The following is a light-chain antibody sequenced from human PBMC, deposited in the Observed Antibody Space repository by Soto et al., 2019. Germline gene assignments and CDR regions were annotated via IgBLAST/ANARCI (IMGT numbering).Light chain of an antibody. CDR3: QQYGSSGT. V-gene: IGKV3-20*01. CDR1: QSVAYTY. J-gene: IGKJ1*01. Sequence: EIVLTQSPATLSSFPGDRVTLSCRASQSVAYTYLAWFQQKPGQAPRLLIYGASNRATGIPDRFSGSGSGTDFTLTISRLEPEDFAVYYCQQYGSSGTFGQGTKVDIK. CDR2: GAS.